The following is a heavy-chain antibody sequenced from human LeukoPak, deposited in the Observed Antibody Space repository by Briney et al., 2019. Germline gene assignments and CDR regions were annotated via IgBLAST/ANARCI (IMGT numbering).Heavy chain of an antibody. CDR1: GFTFSSYG. J-gene: IGHJ6*03. CDR2: ISYDGSNK. D-gene: IGHD3-10*01. Sequence: GRSLRLSCAASGFTFSSYGMHWVRQAPGKGLEWVAVISYDGSNKYYADSVKGRFTISRDNSKNTLYLRMNSLRAEDTAVYYCARGARLTMVRGVIRYYYMDVWGKGTTVTISS. V-gene: IGHV3-30*03. CDR3: ARGARLTMVRGVIRYYYMDV.